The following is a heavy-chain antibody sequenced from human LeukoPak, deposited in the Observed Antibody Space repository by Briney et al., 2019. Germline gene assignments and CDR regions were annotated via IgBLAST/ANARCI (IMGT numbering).Heavy chain of an antibody. Sequence: QPGGSLRLSCAASGFTFSSYAMHWVRQAPGKGLEWVAVISYDGSNKKYADSVKGRFTISRVNSQKTLYLQMNSLRAEDAAVYYCARGAARMVEMGTMISFEYWGQGTLVTVSS. CDR3: ARGAARMVEMGTMISFEY. D-gene: IGHD5-24*01. J-gene: IGHJ4*02. CDR2: ISYDGSNK. CDR1: GFTFSSYA. V-gene: IGHV3-30*04.